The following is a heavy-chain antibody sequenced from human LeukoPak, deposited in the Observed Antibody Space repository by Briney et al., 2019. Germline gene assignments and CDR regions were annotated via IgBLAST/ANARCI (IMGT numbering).Heavy chain of an antibody. CDR1: GGSISSSDHY. D-gene: IGHD4-11*01. CDR2: IHHGGNT. V-gene: IGHV4-39*02. J-gene: IGHJ6*02. Sequence: SETLSLTCSVSGGSISSSDHYWGWIRQPPGKGLEWIGSIHHGGNTYYNPSLKSRVTMSVDTSKTHFSLKLSSVTAADTAVYYCATTGPGYYYGMDVWGQGTTVTVSS. CDR3: ATTGPGYYYGMDV.